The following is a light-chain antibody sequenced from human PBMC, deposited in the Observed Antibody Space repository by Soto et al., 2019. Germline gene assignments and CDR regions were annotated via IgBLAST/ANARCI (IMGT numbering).Light chain of an antibody. CDR1: QTISSW. V-gene: IGKV1-5*03. CDR3: QRYNNWPLT. J-gene: IGKJ4*01. Sequence: DIQMTQSPSTLSGSVGDRVTITFRASQTISSWLACYQQKTGKAPKLLIYKASTLKSGVPSRFSGSGSGTEFTLTINSLQSEDFAVYYCQRYNNWPLTFGGGTKVDIK. CDR2: KAS.